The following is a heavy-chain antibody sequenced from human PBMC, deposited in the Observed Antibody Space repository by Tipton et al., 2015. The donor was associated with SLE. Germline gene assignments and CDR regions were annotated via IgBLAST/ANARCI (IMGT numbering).Heavy chain of an antibody. J-gene: IGHJ3*02. V-gene: IGHV4-59*03. CDR1: GAAISAYY. CDR3: AVAGSRRGAFDI. CDR2: IFYSGTT. D-gene: IGHD6-19*01. Sequence: TLSLTCTVSGAAISAYYWSWIRQPPGKGLEWIGYIFYSGTTNYHPSLRGRVSISVDTSKNQISLKLNSVTAADTAVYFCAVAGSRRGAFDILGQGTKVTVSS.